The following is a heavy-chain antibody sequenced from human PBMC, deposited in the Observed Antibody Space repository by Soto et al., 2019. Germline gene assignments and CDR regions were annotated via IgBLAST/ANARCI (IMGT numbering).Heavy chain of an antibody. Sequence: GASLSPSCAASGFTFSSSAMSWVRQAPGKGLEWVSSISGGGYTTYYADSVKGRFTISRENSKNTLYLQMNSPRVADSAVYSWEKKAEYSMSHFDNWRQGALVTVS. CDR1: GFTFSSSA. CDR2: ISGGGYTT. CDR3: EKKAEYSMSHFDN. D-gene: IGHD6-6*01. V-gene: IGHV3-23*01. J-gene: IGHJ4*02.